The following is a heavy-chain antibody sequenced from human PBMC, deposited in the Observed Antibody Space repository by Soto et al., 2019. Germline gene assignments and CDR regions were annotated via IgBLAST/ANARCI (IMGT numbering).Heavy chain of an antibody. Sequence: SETLSLTCTVSGGSISSYYWSWIRQPPGKGLEWIGYIYYSGSTNYNPSLKSRVTISVDTSKNQFSLKLSSVTAADTAVYYCARVAADFWSGYYTRAFDYWGQGTLVTVSS. CDR2: IYYSGST. CDR3: ARVAADFWSGYYTRAFDY. CDR1: GGSISSYY. D-gene: IGHD3-3*01. J-gene: IGHJ4*02. V-gene: IGHV4-59*01.